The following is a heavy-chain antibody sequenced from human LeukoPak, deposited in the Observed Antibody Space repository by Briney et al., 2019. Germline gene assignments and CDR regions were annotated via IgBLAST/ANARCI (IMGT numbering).Heavy chain of an antibody. CDR3: ARACHDTRISPTCNWFDP. D-gene: IGHD2-2*01. CDR1: GYTFTSYY. V-gene: IGHV1-46*01. Sequence: GASVKVSCKASGYTFTSYYMHWVRQAPGQGLEWMRIINPSGGSTSYAQKFQGRVTMTRDTSTSTVYMELSSLRSEDTAVYYCARACHDTRISPTCNWFDPWGQGTLVTVSS. CDR2: INPSGGST. J-gene: IGHJ5*02.